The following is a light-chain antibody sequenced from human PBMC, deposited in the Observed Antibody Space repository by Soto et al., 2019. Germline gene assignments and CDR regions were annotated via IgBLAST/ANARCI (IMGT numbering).Light chain of an antibody. CDR3: MQGTHWPPYT. Sequence: DVVMTQSPLSLPVTLGQPASISCRSSQSLAYSDGNTYLNWFQQRPGQSPRRLIYKVSNRDSGVPDRFSGSGSGPDFTMKISRVEAEDVGGYYCMQGTHWPPYTFGQGPKLEIK. CDR1: QSLAYSDGNTY. CDR2: KVS. V-gene: IGKV2-30*01. J-gene: IGKJ2*01.